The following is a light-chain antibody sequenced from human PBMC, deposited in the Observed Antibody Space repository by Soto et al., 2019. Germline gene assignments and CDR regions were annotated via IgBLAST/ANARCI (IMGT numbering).Light chain of an antibody. V-gene: IGKV1D-12*01. CDR3: QQTNSFPIT. CDR1: QGIGTW. Sequence: DVQVTQSPSFVSASVGDRVTITGRASQGIGTWLAWYQQKPGAAPNLLISGASNLESGVPARFSGSGLGTHFTFTIVSLQPADSATYYCQQTNSFPITFGQGTRLEI. CDR2: GAS. J-gene: IGKJ5*01.